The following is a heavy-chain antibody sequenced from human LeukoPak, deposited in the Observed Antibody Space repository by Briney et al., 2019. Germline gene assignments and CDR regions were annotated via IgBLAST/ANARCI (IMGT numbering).Heavy chain of an antibody. J-gene: IGHJ6*02. CDR1: GFSFSDHY. CDR2: IRNKARSYTT. CDR3: TGGRSDRGYYGFDV. V-gene: IGHV3-72*01. Sequence: GGSLRLSCAASGFSFSDHYMDWVRQAPGQGLEWVGRIRNKARSYTTEYAASVTGRFTISRDDSKNSLYLQMNSLTIEDTAVYYCTGGRSDRGYYGFDVCGQGPTVIVSS.